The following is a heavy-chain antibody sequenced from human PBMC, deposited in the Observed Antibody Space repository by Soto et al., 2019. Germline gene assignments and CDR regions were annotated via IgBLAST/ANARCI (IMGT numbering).Heavy chain of an antibody. V-gene: IGHV4-39*07. CDR3: ARDKIPGLFDY. J-gene: IGHJ4*02. CDR1: GGSISSGGYY. Sequence: LSLTCTVSGGSISSGGYYWTWIRQPPGTGLEWIGEINHSGSTNYNPSLKSRVTISVDTSKNQFSLKLTSVTAADTAVYYCARDKIPGLFDYWGQGTLVTVSS. CDR2: INHSGST. D-gene: IGHD2-21*01.